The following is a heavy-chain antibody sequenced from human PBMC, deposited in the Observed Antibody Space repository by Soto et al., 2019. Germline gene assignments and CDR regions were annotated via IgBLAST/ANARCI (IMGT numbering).Heavy chain of an antibody. V-gene: IGHV3-33*01. Sequence: QVQLVESGGGVVQPGRSLRLSCAASGFTFSSYGMHWVRQAPGKGLEWVAVIWYDGSNKYYADSVKGRFTISRDNSKNTLYLQMNSLRAEDTAVYYCASDAIVVVTAIPDYWGQGTLVTVSS. CDR2: IWYDGSNK. J-gene: IGHJ4*02. CDR1: GFTFSSYG. D-gene: IGHD2-21*02. CDR3: ASDAIVVVTAIPDY.